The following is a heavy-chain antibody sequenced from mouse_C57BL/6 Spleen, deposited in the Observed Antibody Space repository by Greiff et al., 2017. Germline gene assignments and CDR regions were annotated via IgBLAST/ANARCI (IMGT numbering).Heavy chain of an antibody. Sequence: VQLHQSGPELVKPGASVKISCKASGYSFTGYYMNWVKQSPEKSLEWIGEINPSTGGTTYNQKFKAKATLTVDKASSTAYMQLKSLTSEDSAVYYCARRDDYDCFDYWGQGTTLTVSS. CDR3: ARRDDYDCFDY. D-gene: IGHD2-4*01. CDR1: GYSFTGYY. J-gene: IGHJ2*01. V-gene: IGHV1-42*01. CDR2: INPSTGGT.